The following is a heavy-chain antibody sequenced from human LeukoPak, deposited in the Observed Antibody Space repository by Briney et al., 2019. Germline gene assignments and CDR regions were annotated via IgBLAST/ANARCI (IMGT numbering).Heavy chain of an antibody. J-gene: IGHJ4*02. V-gene: IGHV3-23*01. CDR3: AEEYSSGGLDY. CDR2: LSGSGGST. D-gene: IGHD6-19*01. Sequence: PGGSLRLSCAASGFTFSIYAMSWVRQAPGKGLEWVSSLSGSGGSTYYADSVKGRFTISRDNSKNTLYLQMNSLRAEDTAVYYCAEEYSSGGLDYWGQGTLVTVSS. CDR1: GFTFSIYA.